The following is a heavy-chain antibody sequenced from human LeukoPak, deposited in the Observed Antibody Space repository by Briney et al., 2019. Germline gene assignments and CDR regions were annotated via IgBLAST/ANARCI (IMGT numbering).Heavy chain of an antibody. D-gene: IGHD1-7*01. Sequence: GGSLRLSCAASGFTVSSNYMSWVRQAPGKGLDCVSVIYSVGSTYYADSVKCRFTISRANSKNTLYLQMNSLRAEDTAVYYCARAQETTSDFDAFDIWGQGTMVTVCS. CDR2: IYSVGST. J-gene: IGHJ3*02. V-gene: IGHV3-66*01. CDR3: ARAQETTSDFDAFDI. CDR1: GFTVSSNY.